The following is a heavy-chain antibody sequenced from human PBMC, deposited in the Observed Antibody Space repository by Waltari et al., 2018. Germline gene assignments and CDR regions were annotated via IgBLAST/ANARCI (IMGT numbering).Heavy chain of an antibody. CDR3: AKDIGTSGYPFYYLDS. J-gene: IGHJ4*02. CDR1: GFTLDAYA. D-gene: IGHD3-22*01. V-gene: IGHV3-9*01. Sequence: EVQLVESGGGLVQPGRSLRLSCGASGFTLDAYALYWVRQAPGKALEWVSGISWNSGTKGYADSVKGRFTISRDNAKNSLYLQMNSLRPEDTALYYCAKDIGTSGYPFYYLDSWGQGTLVTVSS. CDR2: ISWNSGTK.